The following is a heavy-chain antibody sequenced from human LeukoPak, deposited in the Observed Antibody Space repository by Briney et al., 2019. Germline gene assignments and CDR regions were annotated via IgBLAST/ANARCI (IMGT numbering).Heavy chain of an antibody. V-gene: IGHV1-69*05. CDR1: GGTFSSYA. D-gene: IGHD2-8*01. CDR3: ARGPYCTNGVCYTLYNWFDP. CDR2: IIPIFGTA. J-gene: IGHJ5*02. Sequence: SVKVSCKASGGTFSSYAISWVRQAPGQGLEWMGGIIPIFGTANYAQKFQGRVTITTDESTSTAYMELSSLRSEDTAVYYCARGPYCTNGVCYTLYNWFDPWGQGTLVTVSS.